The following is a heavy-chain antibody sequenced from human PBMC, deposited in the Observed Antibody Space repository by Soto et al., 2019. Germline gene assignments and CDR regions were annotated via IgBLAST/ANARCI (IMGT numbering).Heavy chain of an antibody. V-gene: IGHV1-46*01. CDR2: INPSGGGT. Sequence: QVQLVQSGADVKKPGASVMVSCKASGYTFTSNYIHWVRQAPGQGLEWMGVINPSGGGTSYAQQFRGRVSMTGXTXTXXGYMDLSSLRSEDTAVYYCARDPGGDSSGYSNPDYWGQGTLVTVSS. D-gene: IGHD3-22*01. CDR1: GYTFTSNY. CDR3: ARDPGGDSSGYSNPDY. J-gene: IGHJ4*02.